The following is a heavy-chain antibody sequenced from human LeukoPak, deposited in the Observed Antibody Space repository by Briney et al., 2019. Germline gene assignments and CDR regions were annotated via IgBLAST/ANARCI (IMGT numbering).Heavy chain of an antibody. V-gene: IGHV4-34*09. J-gene: IGHJ4*02. Sequence: SETLSLTCAVYGGSFSGYYWSWIRQPPGKGLEWIGYIYYSGSTYYNPSLKSRVTISVDTSKNQFSLKLSSVTAADTAVYYCARDIYGDYGGGFDYWGQGTLVTVSS. D-gene: IGHD4-17*01. CDR3: ARDIYGDYGGGFDY. CDR1: GGSFSGYY. CDR2: IYYSGST.